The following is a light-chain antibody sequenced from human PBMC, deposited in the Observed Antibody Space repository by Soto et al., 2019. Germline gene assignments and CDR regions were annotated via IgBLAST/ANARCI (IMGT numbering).Light chain of an antibody. CDR2: DAS. Sequence: EIVLTQSPGTLSLSPGERATLSCRASQSVSSNYLVWYQQKPGQAPRLLVFDASNRATGIPDRFSGSGSGTDFTLTISRLDPEDFAVYYCQQYGSSSLTFGGGTKVEIK. CDR3: QQYGSSSLT. CDR1: QSVSSNY. J-gene: IGKJ4*01. V-gene: IGKV3-20*01.